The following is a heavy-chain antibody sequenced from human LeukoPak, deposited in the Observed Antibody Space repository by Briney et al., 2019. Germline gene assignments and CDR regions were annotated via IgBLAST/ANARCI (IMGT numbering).Heavy chain of an antibody. V-gene: IGHV4-39*01. CDR1: GGSISSSSYY. Sequence: SETLSLTCTVSGGSISSSSYYWGWIRQPPGKGLEWIGSIYYSGSTYYNPSLKSRVTISVETSKNQFSLKLSSVTAADTAVYYCARRNEYSSSGFDYWGQGTLVTVSS. D-gene: IGHD6-6*01. CDR3: ARRNEYSSSGFDY. J-gene: IGHJ4*02. CDR2: IYYSGST.